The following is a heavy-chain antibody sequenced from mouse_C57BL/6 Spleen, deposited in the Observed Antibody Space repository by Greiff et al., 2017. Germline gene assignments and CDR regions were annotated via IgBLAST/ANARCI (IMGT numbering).Heavy chain of an antibody. CDR3: ARHTTGTDDYCAMDY. D-gene: IGHD4-1*01. Sequence: EVKLMESGGDLVKPGGSLKLSCASSGFTFRRYGMSWVRQTPDKRLVWVATISSGGSYTYYPDSVKGRFTISRDNAKNTLYLQMSSLKSEDTAVYYCARHTTGTDDYCAMDYWGQGTSVTVSS. J-gene: IGHJ4*01. CDR1: GFTFRRYG. V-gene: IGHV5-6*01. CDR2: ISSGGSYT.